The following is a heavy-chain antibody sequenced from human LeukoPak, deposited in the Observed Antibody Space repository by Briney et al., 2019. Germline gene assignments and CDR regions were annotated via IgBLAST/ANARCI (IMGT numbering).Heavy chain of an antibody. D-gene: IGHD1-26*01. J-gene: IGHJ4*02. CDR1: GFTFGSYG. Sequence: GGSLRLYCAASGFTFGSYGIHWVRQAPGKGLEWVAFIRNDGSTKYYTDSVKGRFTIPRDNSRATLYLQMNSLRAEDTAVYYCAKDQPDVGTTAWFFDYWGQGALVTVSS. V-gene: IGHV3-30*02. CDR2: IRNDGSTK. CDR3: AKDQPDVGTTAWFFDY.